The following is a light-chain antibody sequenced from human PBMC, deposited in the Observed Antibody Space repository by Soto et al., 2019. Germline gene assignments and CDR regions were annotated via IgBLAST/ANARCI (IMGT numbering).Light chain of an antibody. CDR3: QHYNSYSEA. CDR1: QTISSW. J-gene: IGKJ1*01. CDR2: KAS. V-gene: IGKV1-5*03. Sequence: DIQMTQSPSTLSGSVGDRVTITCRASQTISSWLAWYQQKPGKAPKLLIYKASTLKSGVPSRFSVSGSGTEFTLTISSLQPDDFATYYCQHYNSYSEAFVQGTKVDIK.